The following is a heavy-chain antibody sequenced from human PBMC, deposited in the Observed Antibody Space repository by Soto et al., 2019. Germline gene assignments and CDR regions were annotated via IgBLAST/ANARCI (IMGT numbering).Heavy chain of an antibody. Sequence: ASVKVSCKASGYTFTSYGISWVRQAPGQGLEWMGWISAYNGNTNYAQKLQGRVTMTTDTSTSTAYMELRSLRSDDTAVYYCARILNSGWYGPHRAFDIWGQGTMVTVSS. CDR3: ARILNSGWYGPHRAFDI. CDR1: GYTFTSYG. D-gene: IGHD6-19*01. J-gene: IGHJ3*02. CDR2: ISAYNGNT. V-gene: IGHV1-18*01.